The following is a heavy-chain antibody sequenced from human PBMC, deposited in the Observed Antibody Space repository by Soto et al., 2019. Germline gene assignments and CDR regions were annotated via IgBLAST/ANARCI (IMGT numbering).Heavy chain of an antibody. CDR2: ISGSGGGT. CDR1: GFTFSSYA. D-gene: IGHD3-16*02. V-gene: IGHV3-23*01. J-gene: IGHJ4*01. Sequence: GAPRLSCAASGFTFSSYAMSWVRQAPGKGLEWVSAISGSGGGTYYADSVKGRFTISRDNSKNTLYLQMNSLRAEDTAVYYCAKWFMITFGGVIEGGYWGQEPWSPSPQ. CDR3: AKWFMITFGGVIEGGY.